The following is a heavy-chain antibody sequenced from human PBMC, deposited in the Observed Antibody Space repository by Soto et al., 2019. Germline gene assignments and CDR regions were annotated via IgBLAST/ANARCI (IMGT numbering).Heavy chain of an antibody. V-gene: IGHV3-30*18. D-gene: IGHD6-13*01. CDR3: AKDSSVTAAGSGGWFDP. CDR1: GFDFNTYG. Sequence: QVQLVESGGGVVQPGRSLRLSCAASGFDFNTYGLHWVRQAPGKGLEWVAAISFDGGNQYYADSVKGRFTISRDKSNSTLYLQMNSLGAEDTATYFCAKDSSVTAAGSGGWFDPWGPGTLVIV. CDR2: ISFDGGNQ. J-gene: IGHJ5*02.